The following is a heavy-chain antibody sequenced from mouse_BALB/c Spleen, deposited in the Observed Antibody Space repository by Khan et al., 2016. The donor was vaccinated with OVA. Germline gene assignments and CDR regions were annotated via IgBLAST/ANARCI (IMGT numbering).Heavy chain of an antibody. CDR3: ARSKYIARY. Sequence: QVQLKESGPGLVAPSQSLSITCTVYGYSLTRYGVHWVRQPPGKGLEWLGLIWAGGNTNYNWALMSRLSISLDNSNSLVFLLMNHLQPDDTALYYCARSKYIARYWGQGTTLTVSS. V-gene: IGHV2-9*02. D-gene: IGHD3-3*01. CDR1: GYSLTRYG. J-gene: IGHJ2*01. CDR2: IWAGGNT.